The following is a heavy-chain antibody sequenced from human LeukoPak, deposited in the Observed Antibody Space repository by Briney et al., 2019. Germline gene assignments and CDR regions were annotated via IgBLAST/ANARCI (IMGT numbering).Heavy chain of an antibody. CDR1: GFTFSSYA. Sequence: PGGSLRLSCAASGFTFSSYAMSWVRQAPGKGLEWVAVIWYDGSNKYYADSVKGRFTISRDNSKNTLYLQMNSLRAEDTAVYYCARDLRNGDYGDYYFDYWGQGTLVTVSS. J-gene: IGHJ4*02. D-gene: IGHD4-17*01. CDR2: IWYDGSNK. V-gene: IGHV3-33*08. CDR3: ARDLRNGDYGDYYFDY.